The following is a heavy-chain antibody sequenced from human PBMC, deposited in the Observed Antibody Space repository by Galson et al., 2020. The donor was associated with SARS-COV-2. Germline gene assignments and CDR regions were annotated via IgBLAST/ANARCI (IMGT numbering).Heavy chain of an antibody. Sequence: GESLKISCVASGFRFSSYDMNWVRQAPGTGLEWVSYISSGGSTIDYAESVKGRFTISRDNAKNSVDLQMDSLRAEDTAVYYCARISTSSLGEWLLFSYYGMDVWGQGTTVIVSS. CDR2: ISSGGSTI. V-gene: IGHV3-48*03. D-gene: IGHD3-3*01. CDR1: GFRFSSYD. J-gene: IGHJ6*02. CDR3: ARISTSSLGEWLLFSYYGMDV.